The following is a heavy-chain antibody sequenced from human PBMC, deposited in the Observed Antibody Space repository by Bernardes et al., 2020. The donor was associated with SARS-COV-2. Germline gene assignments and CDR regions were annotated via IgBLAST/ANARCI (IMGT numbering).Heavy chain of an antibody. J-gene: IGHJ4*02. CDR1: GFSFSTYG. Sequence: GSLRLSCAASGFSFSTYGMPWVRQAPGKGLEWVAVIWYDGSNKYYADSVKGRFTISRDNSKNTLFLQMNSLRAEDTAVYYCACAPTEMLRGYWGQGTLVTVSS. V-gene: IGHV3-33*01. CDR2: IWYDGSNK. D-gene: IGHD3-10*01. CDR3: ACAPTEMLRGY.